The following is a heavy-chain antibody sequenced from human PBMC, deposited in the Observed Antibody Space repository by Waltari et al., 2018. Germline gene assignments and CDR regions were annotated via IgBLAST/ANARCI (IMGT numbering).Heavy chain of an antibody. V-gene: IGHV3-21*01. CDR1: GFTFSSYS. J-gene: IGHJ6*03. D-gene: IGHD6-6*01. Sequence: EVQLVESGGGLVKPGGSLRLSCAASGFTFSSYSMNWVRQAPGKGLEWVSSISSSSSYIYYADSVKVRFTISRDNAKNSLYLQMNSLRAEDTAVYYCARREQLVRYYYYYMDVWGKGTTVTVSS. CDR2: ISSSSSYI. CDR3: ARREQLVRYYYYYMDV.